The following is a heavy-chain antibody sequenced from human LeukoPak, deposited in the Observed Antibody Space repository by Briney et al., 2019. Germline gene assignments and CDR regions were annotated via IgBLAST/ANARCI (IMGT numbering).Heavy chain of an antibody. CDR2: ISSSGSTI. J-gene: IGHJ4*02. D-gene: IGHD1-26*01. CDR1: GFTFSSYE. Sequence: GGSLRLSCAASGFTFSSYEMNWVRQAPGKGLEWVSYISSSGSTIYYADSVKGRFTTSRDNAKNSLYLQMNSLRAEDTAVYYCARTFAVGATSDYWGQGTLVTVSS. V-gene: IGHV3-48*03. CDR3: ARTFAVGATSDY.